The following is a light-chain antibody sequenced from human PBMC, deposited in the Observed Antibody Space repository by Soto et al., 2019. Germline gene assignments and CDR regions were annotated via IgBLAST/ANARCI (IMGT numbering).Light chain of an antibody. CDR2: GAS. Sequence: IVMTQSPATLFVSPGERATLSCRASQSVSSNLAWYQQKPGQAPRLLIYGASTRATGIPARFSGSGSGTEFTLTISSLQSEDFAVYYCQEYNNWPPMYTFGQGTKLEIK. J-gene: IGKJ2*01. V-gene: IGKV3-15*01. CDR3: QEYNNWPPMYT. CDR1: QSVSSN.